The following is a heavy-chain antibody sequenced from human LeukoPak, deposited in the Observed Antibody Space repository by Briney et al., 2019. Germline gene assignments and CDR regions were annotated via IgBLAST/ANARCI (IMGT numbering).Heavy chain of an antibody. Sequence: KPSETLSLTCTVSGGSISSSSYYLGWIRQPPGKGLEWIGSIYYSGSTYYNPSLKSRVTISVDTSKNQFSLKLSSVTAADTAVYYCARLVVTALHDAFDIWGQGTMVTVSS. CDR2: IYYSGST. J-gene: IGHJ3*02. CDR1: GGSISSSSYY. CDR3: ARLVVTALHDAFDI. V-gene: IGHV4-39*01. D-gene: IGHD2-21*02.